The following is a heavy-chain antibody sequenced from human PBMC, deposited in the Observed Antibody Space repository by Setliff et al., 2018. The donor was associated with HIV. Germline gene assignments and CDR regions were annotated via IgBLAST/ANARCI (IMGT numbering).Heavy chain of an antibody. J-gene: IGHJ4*02. CDR2: INHSGST. D-gene: IGHD6-13*01. V-gene: IGHV4-34*01. CDR1: GGSFSGYY. Sequence: SETLSLTCAVYGGSFSGYYWSWIRQPPGKGLEWIGEINHSGSTNYNPSLKSRVTISVDTSKNQFSLKLSSVTAADTAVYYCARVGLGAAAGHFDYWGQGTLVTVS. CDR3: ARVGLGAAAGHFDY.